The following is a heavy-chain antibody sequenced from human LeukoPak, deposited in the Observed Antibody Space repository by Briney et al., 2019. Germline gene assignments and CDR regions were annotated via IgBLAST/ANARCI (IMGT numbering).Heavy chain of an antibody. Sequence: PSETLSLTCAVYGGSFSGYYWSWIRQPPGKGLEWIGYMYYSGTSNYNPSLKSRVTISIDTSKNQFSLKLTSVTAADTAVYYCAGLSSGSYFDSWGQGSLVTVSS. D-gene: IGHD1-26*01. J-gene: IGHJ4*02. CDR1: GGSFSGYY. CDR3: AGLSSGSYFDS. CDR2: MYYSGTS. V-gene: IGHV4-59*01.